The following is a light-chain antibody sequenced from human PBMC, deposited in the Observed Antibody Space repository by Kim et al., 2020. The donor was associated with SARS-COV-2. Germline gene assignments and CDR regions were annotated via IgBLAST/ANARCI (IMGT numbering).Light chain of an antibody. J-gene: IGLJ1*01. CDR1: SSDVGAYNY. CDR3: CAYAGSETYV. Sequence: QSVAISCTGTSSDVGAYNYVSWYQQHPGKAPKLMIYDVSKRPSGVPDRFSGSKSGNTASLTISGLQAEDEADYYCCAYAGSETYVFGSGTKSPS. V-gene: IGLV2-11*01. CDR2: DVS.